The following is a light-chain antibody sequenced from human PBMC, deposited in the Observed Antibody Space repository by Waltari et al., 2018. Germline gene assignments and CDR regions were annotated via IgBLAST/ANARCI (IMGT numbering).Light chain of an antibody. CDR2: DVS. Sequence: QSALTQPASVSGSPGQSITISCTGTSSAIGSYKYVSWYQQHPDRAPRLMIYDVSYRPSGISSRFSGSKSGNTASLTISGLQADDEAEYYCSSYTSSSTYVFGTGTKVTVL. CDR1: SSAIGSYKY. J-gene: IGLJ1*01. V-gene: IGLV2-14*03. CDR3: SSYTSSSTYV.